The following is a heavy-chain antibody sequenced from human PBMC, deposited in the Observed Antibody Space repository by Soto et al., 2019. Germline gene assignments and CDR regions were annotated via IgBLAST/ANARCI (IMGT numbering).Heavy chain of an antibody. D-gene: IGHD6-13*01. CDR3: ARDLALNSSPTNYYYYGMDV. CDR2: IWYDGSNK. Sequence: GGSLRLSCAASGFTFSSYGMHWVRQAPGKGLEWVAVIWYDGSNKYYADSVKGRFTISRDNSKNTLYLQMNSLRAEDTAVYYCARDLALNSSPTNYYYYGMDVWGQGTTVTVSS. CDR1: GFTFSSYG. V-gene: IGHV3-33*01. J-gene: IGHJ6*02.